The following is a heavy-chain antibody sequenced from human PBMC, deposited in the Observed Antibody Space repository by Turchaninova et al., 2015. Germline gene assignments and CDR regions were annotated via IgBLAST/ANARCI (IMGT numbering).Heavy chain of an antibody. Sequence: QLQLQESGSGLVKPSQTLSLPCAVSGGSISRGGYSWSWSRQPPGKGLEWLGYMYQSGSTYYNPSLKSRVTISGDRSKNQFSLEVSSVTAADTAIYYCARKTTDDDSFDIWGQGTLVTVSS. CDR3: ARKTTDDDSFDI. CDR2: MYQSGST. V-gene: IGHV4-30-2*01. CDR1: GGSISRGGYS. J-gene: IGHJ3*02. D-gene: IGHD4-17*01.